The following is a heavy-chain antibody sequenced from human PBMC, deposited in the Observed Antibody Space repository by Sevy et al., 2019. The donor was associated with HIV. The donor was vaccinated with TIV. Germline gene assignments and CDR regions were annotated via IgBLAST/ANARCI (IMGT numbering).Heavy chain of an antibody. J-gene: IGHJ4*02. Sequence: GSLRLSCAASGFTFSSYAMSWVRQAPGKGLEWVPAISGSGGSTYHADSVKGRFTISRDNSKNTLYLQMNSLRAEDTAVYYCAKDGYYYDSSGFYFDYWGQGTLVTVSS. D-gene: IGHD3-22*01. CDR2: ISGSGGST. CDR1: GFTFSSYA. V-gene: IGHV3-23*01. CDR3: AKDGYYYDSSGFYFDY.